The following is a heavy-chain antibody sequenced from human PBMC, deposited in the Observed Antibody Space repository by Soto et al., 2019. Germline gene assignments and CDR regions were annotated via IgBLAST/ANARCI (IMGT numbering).Heavy chain of an antibody. Sequence: ASVKVSCKASGYTFTSYDINWVRQATGQGLEWMGWMNPNSGNTGYAQKFQGRVTMTRNTSISTAYMELSSLRSEDTAVYYCARDHCSGGSCRFDPWGQGTLVTVSS. J-gene: IGHJ5*02. D-gene: IGHD2-15*01. CDR1: GYTFTSYD. V-gene: IGHV1-8*01. CDR2: MNPNSGNT. CDR3: ARDHCSGGSCRFDP.